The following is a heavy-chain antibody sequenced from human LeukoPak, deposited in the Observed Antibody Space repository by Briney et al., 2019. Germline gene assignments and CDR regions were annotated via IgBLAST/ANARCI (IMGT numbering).Heavy chain of an antibody. Sequence: SETLSLTCTVSGGSISGSSYYWGWIRQPPGKGLEWIGSIYYSGSTYYNPSLKSRVTISVDTSKNQFSMKLHSVTATDTAVDYCARHYGPWGQGPLVTVSS. D-gene: IGHD3-10*01. CDR2: IYYSGST. V-gene: IGHV4-39*01. CDR1: GGSISGSSYY. CDR3: ARHYGP. J-gene: IGHJ4*02.